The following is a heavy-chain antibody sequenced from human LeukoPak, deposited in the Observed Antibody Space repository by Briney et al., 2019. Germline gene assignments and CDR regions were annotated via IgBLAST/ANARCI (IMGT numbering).Heavy chain of an antibody. CDR3: ARDGYGDYLGWFDS. Sequence: GGSLRLSCAASGFTSNTYSMNWVRQAPGKGLEWVSYISSTSNIIHYADSVKGRFTISRDNAKNSLFLQINSLRAEDTAVYYCARDGYGDYLGWFDSWGQGTLVTVSS. D-gene: IGHD4-17*01. CDR1: GFTSNTYS. V-gene: IGHV3-48*04. CDR2: ISSTSNII. J-gene: IGHJ5*01.